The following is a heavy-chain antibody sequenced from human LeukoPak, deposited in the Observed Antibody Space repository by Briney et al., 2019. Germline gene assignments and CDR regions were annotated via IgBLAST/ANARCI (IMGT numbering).Heavy chain of an antibody. CDR2: IKEDGSEK. J-gene: IGHJ4*02. CDR1: GFTLSSYW. CDR3: ARDDIAVATCFDY. Sequence: GGSLRLSCAASGFTLSSYWMSWVRQAPGKGLEWVANIKEDGSEKYYVDSVKGRFTISRDNAKNSLYLQMNSLRAEDTAVYYCARDDIAVATCFDYWGQGTLVTVSS. D-gene: IGHD6-19*01. V-gene: IGHV3-7*01.